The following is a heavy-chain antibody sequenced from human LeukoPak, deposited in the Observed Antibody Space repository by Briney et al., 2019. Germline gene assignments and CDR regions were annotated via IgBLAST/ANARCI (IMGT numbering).Heavy chain of an antibody. CDR1: GYTFTGYY. D-gene: IGHD2-2*01. CDR3: ASPAPRRYYYYYGMDV. J-gene: IGHJ6*02. V-gene: IGHV1-2*02. CDR2: INPNSGGT. Sequence: ASVRASCKASGYTFTGYYMHWVRQAPGQGLEWMGWINPNSGGTNYAQKFQGRVTMTRDTSISTAYMELSRLRSDDTAVYYCASPAPRRYYYYYGMDVWGQGTTVTVSS.